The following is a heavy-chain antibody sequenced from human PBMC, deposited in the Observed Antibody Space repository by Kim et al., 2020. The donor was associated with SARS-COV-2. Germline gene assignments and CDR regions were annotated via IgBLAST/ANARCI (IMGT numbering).Heavy chain of an antibody. Sequence: GGSLRLSCAASGFTFSSYAMSWVRQAPGKGLEWVSAISGSGGSTYYADSVKGRFTISRDNSKNTLYLQMNSLRAEDTAVYYCAKGSGGRSVYYGMDVWGQGTTVTVSS. V-gene: IGHV3-23*01. CDR3: AKGSGGRSVYYGMDV. D-gene: IGHD2-15*01. J-gene: IGHJ6*02. CDR1: GFTFSSYA. CDR2: ISGSGGST.